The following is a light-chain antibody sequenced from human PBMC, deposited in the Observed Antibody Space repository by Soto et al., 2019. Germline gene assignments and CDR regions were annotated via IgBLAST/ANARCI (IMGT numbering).Light chain of an antibody. CDR2: EAT. V-gene: IGLV2-23*01. CDR1: SSDVGNYDL. Sequence: QSALTQPASVSGSPGQSITISCTGTSSDVGNYDLVSWYQHHPGEAPKLMIYEATRRPSGISDRFSGSKSGNTASLTISGLRAEDEAHYYCCSYAGSNSWVFGGGTKLTVL. CDR3: CSYAGSNSWV. J-gene: IGLJ3*02.